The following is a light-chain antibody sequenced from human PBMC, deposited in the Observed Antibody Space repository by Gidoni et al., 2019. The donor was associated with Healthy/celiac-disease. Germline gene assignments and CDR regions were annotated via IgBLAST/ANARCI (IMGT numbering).Light chain of an antibody. J-gene: IGKJ5*01. CDR2: DTS. Sequence: ENVFTQAPATLSLSPGERATLSCRASQSVSSYLAWYQQKPGQAPRLLIYDTSNRATGIPARFSGSGSGTDFTLTISRLEPEDFAVYYCQQRSIWPPITFGQGTRLEIK. CDR3: QQRSIWPPIT. CDR1: QSVSSY. V-gene: IGKV3-11*01.